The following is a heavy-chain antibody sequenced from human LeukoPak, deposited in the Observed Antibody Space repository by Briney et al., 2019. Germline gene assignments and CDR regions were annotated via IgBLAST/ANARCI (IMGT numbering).Heavy chain of an antibody. CDR1: GYTFTSYA. D-gene: IGHD6-19*01. J-gene: IGHJ4*02. CDR3: ARDTVDEYSSGWYRYFDY. Sequence: ASVKVSCKASGYTFTSYAMNWVRQAPGQGLEWMGWINTNTGNTTYAQGFTGRFVFSLDTSVSTAYLQISSLKAEDTAVYYCARDTVDEYSSGWYRYFDYWGQGTLVTVSS. V-gene: IGHV7-4-1*02. CDR2: INTNTGNT.